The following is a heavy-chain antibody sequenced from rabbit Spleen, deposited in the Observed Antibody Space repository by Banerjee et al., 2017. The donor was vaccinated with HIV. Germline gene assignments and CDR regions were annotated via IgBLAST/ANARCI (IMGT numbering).Heavy chain of an antibody. J-gene: IGHJ6*01. V-gene: IGHV1S45*01. Sequence: QERLVESGGGLVKPEGSLTLTCTASGFSFSNKVVMCWVRQAPGKELEWIACIDAGSSGFTYHANWAKGRFTISKTSSTTVTLQATSLTAADTATYFCARDTGSSFSSYGMDLWGPGTLVTVS. CDR2: IDAGSSGFT. D-gene: IGHD8-1*01. CDR3: ARDTGSSFSSYGMDL. CDR1: GFSFSNKVV.